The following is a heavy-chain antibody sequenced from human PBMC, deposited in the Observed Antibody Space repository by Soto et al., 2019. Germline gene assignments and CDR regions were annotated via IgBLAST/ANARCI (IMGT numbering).Heavy chain of an antibody. CDR1: GGSISSGGYY. Sequence: QVQLQESGPGLVKPSQTLSLTCTVSGGSISSGGYYWSWIRQHPGKGLEWIGYIYYSGSTYYNPSLKSQVTISVDTSKNQFSLKLSSVTAADTAVYYCARAGYCSSTSCYRSFRWFDPWGQGTLVTVSS. D-gene: IGHD2-2*01. J-gene: IGHJ5*02. CDR3: ARAGYCSSTSCYRSFRWFDP. V-gene: IGHV4-31*01. CDR2: IYYSGST.